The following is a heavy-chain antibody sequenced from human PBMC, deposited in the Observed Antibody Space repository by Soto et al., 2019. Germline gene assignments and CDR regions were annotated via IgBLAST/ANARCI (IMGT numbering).Heavy chain of an antibody. CDR2: VHSTGNT. D-gene: IGHD5-12*01. J-gene: IGHJ4*02. V-gene: IGHV4-31*03. CDR1: VDPTKTFIYF. Sequence: QVQLRESGPGLVNPSQTRSLTATALVDPTKTFIYFWSWIRQHPQKGLEWIGYVHSTGNTYYNPSLESRVTISIDTSENKFSLDLDSLTAADTAVYYCARRGTYYFDYWGQGIRVTVSS. CDR3: ARRGTYYFDY.